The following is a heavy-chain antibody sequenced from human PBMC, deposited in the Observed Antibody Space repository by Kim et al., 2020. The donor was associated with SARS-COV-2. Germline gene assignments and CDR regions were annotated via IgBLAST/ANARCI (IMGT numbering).Heavy chain of an antibody. CDR3: AKEIQYSSGGDFYY. D-gene: IGHD6-19*01. Sequence: GAVKGRFTISRDNYKNSLYLQMNSRRAEDTAVYYCAKEIQYSSGGDFYYWGQGTLGTVSS. J-gene: IGHJ4*02. V-gene: IGHV3-30*02.